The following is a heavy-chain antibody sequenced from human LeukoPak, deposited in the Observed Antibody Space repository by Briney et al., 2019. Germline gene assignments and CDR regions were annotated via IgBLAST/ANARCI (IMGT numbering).Heavy chain of an antibody. V-gene: IGHV3-7*01. D-gene: IGHD3-3*01. CDR3: AREPVVDYDFWSGYYTGEDDY. Sequence: GGSLRLSCAASGFTFSSYWMSWVRQAPGKGLEWVANIKQDGSEKYYVDSVKGRFTISRDNAKNSLYLQMNSLRAEDTAVYYCAREPVVDYDFWSGYYTGEDDYWGQGTLVTVSS. CDR1: GFTFSSYW. J-gene: IGHJ4*02. CDR2: IKQDGSEK.